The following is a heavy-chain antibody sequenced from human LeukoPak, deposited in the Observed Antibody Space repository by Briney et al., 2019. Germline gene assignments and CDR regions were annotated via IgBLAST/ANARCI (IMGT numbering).Heavy chain of an antibody. CDR3: ARGYYDILTSSYYFDY. CDR1: GFTLTNYG. CDR2: ISVYNGNT. Sequence: ASVKVSCKASGFTLTNYGVSWVRQAPGQGLEWMGWISVYNGNTEYAQNFQARVTVTTDTSTNTAYMELRSLRSDDTAVYYCARGYYDILTSSYYFDYWGQGTLVTVSS. D-gene: IGHD3-9*01. J-gene: IGHJ4*02. V-gene: IGHV1-18*01.